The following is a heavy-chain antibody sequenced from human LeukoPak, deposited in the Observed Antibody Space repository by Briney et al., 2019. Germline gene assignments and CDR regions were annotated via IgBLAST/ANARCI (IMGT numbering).Heavy chain of an antibody. J-gene: IGHJ4*02. D-gene: IGHD1-26*01. CDR1: GGSISSGSYY. CDR3: VKIKPGGASFDY. CDR2: IYTSGST. Sequence: PSETLSLTCTVSGGSISSGSYYWSWIRQPAGKGLEWIGRIYTSGSTNYNPSLKSRVTISVDTSKNQFSLKLSSVTAADTAVYYCVKIKPGGASFDYWGQGTLVTVSS. V-gene: IGHV4-61*02.